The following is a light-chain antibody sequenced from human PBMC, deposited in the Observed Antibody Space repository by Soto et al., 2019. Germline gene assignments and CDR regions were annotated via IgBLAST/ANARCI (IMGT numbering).Light chain of an antibody. Sequence: DIQMTQSPSSLSASVGDRVTITCQASHDITSFLNWYQHKPGRAPKLLIYDAFILEAGVPTRFSGSGSGTHFTFTISSLQPEDVATYYCQHCDYLPIFGPGTTVDFK. CDR3: QHCDYLPI. CDR2: DAF. J-gene: IGKJ3*01. CDR1: HDITSF. V-gene: IGKV1-33*01.